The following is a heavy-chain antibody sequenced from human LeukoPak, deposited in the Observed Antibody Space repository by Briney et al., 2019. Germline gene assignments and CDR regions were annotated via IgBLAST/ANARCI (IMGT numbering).Heavy chain of an antibody. Sequence: TGGSLRLSCAASGFTVSNSYVSWVRQAPGKGLEWVSAISSSGGSTYYADSVEGRFTISRDNSKNTLYLQMNSLRAEDTAVYYCAKEEYRSGSDDAFDIWGQGTMVTVSS. V-gene: IGHV3-23*01. D-gene: IGHD6-19*01. CDR1: GFTVSNSY. CDR2: ISSSGGST. CDR3: AKEEYRSGSDDAFDI. J-gene: IGHJ3*02.